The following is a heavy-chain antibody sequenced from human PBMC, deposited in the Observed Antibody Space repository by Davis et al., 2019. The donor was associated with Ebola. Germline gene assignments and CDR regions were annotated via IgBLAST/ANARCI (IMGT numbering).Heavy chain of an antibody. CDR3: ARSDYYDSSGPLLFDY. CDR2: MNPNSGNT. D-gene: IGHD3-22*01. V-gene: IGHV1-8*01. J-gene: IGHJ4*02. CDR1: GYTFTSYD. Sequence: ASVTVSCKASGYTFTSYDINWVRQATGQGLEWMGWMNPNSGNTGYAQKFQGRVTMTRNTSISTAYMELSSLRSEDTAVYYCARSDYYDSSGPLLFDYWGQGTLVTVSS.